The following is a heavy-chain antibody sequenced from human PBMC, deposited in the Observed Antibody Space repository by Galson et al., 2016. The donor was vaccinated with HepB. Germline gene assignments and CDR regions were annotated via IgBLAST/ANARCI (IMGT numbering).Heavy chain of an antibody. CDR1: EYIFTNFW. CDR2: IHPDDSDT. CDR3: ARSQSGTYFDY. D-gene: IGHD1-26*01. V-gene: IGHV5-51*01. J-gene: IGHJ4*02. Sequence: QSGAEVKASGESLKISCKGSEYIFTNFWIGWVRQMPGKGLEWMGIIHPDDSDTRYSPSLQGQVTFSVDKSITTAYLHWTSLKASDTAMYYCARSQSGTYFDYWGQGTLVSVSS.